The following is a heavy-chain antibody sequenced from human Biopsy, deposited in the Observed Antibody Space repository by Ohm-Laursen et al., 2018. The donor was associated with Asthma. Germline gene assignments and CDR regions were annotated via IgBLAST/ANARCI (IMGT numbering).Heavy chain of an antibody. CDR2: IYYSGST. CDR3: ASGGIAVAGPSHYYYYYGMDV. CDR1: GGSISSGDYY. V-gene: IGHV4-30-4*01. Sequence: SQTLSLTCTVSGGSISSGDYYWSWIRQPPGKGLEWIGYIYYSGSTYYNPSLKSRVTISVDTSKNQFSLKLSSVTAADTAVYYCASGGIAVAGPSHYYYYYGMDVWGQGTTVTVSS. D-gene: IGHD6-19*01. J-gene: IGHJ6*02.